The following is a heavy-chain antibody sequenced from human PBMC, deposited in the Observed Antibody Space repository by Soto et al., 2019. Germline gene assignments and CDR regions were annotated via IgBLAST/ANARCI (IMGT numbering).Heavy chain of an antibody. CDR3: ATHSLGTSSPPYFDN. CDR1: GGTFSGYA. Sequence: QVQLVQSGAEVKKPGSSVKVSCQASGGTFSGYALTWVRQAPRQGLEWMGEFVPLFGSTNYAQKFAGRITIIADESTSTGYMELSTLRSEDTAVYYCATHSLGTSSPPYFDNWGQGTLVTVSS. D-gene: IGHD2-15*01. J-gene: IGHJ4*02. V-gene: IGHV1-69*01. CDR2: FVPLFGST.